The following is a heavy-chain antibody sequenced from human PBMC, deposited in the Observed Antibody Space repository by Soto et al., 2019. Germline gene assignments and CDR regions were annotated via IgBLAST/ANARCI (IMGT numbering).Heavy chain of an antibody. CDR1: GGTFSSYA. CDR2: IIPIFGTA. CDR3: ATESVGVVGFGDPDLALDY. V-gene: IGHV1-69*06. D-gene: IGHD3-16*01. Sequence: SVKVSCKASGGTFSSYAISWVRQAPGQGLEWMGGIIPIFGTANYAQKFQGRVTITADKSTSTAYMELSSLRSEDTAVYYCATESVGVVGFGDPDLALDYWGHCTLVPVSS. J-gene: IGHJ4*01.